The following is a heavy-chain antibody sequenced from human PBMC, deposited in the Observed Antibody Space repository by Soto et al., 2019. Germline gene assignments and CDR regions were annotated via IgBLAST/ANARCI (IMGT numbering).Heavy chain of an antibody. CDR3: ARVRLAAAGVFFGY. D-gene: IGHD6-13*01. J-gene: IGHJ4*02. V-gene: IGHV5-10-1*01. CDR1: GYNFSSYW. Sequence: GESLTSSCKGSGYNFSSYWVSWVRQMHGKGLEWMGRIDPTESYINYSPSFQGHVSISVDKSISTVYLQWSSLKASDTAMYYCARVRLAAAGVFFGYWGQGTLVTVSS. CDR2: IDPTESYI.